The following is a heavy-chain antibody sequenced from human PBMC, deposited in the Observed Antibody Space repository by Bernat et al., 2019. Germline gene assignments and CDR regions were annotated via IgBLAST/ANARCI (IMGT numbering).Heavy chain of an antibody. CDR3: ARGYWFDP. CDR2: INHSGST. CDR1: GGSFSGYY. Sequence: QVQLQQWGAGLLKPSETLSLTCAVYGGSFSGYYWSWIRQPPGKGLEWIGKINHSGSTNYNPSLKSRVTISVETSKNQFSLKLSSVTAADTAVYYCARGYWFDPWGQGTLVTVSS. J-gene: IGHJ5*02. V-gene: IGHV4-34*01.